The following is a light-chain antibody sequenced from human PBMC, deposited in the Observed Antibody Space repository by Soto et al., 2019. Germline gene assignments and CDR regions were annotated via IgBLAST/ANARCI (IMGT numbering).Light chain of an antibody. CDR2: EVT. CDR3: SSYASSSSYV. J-gene: IGLJ1*01. CDR1: SMELGGYNH. V-gene: IGLV2-14*01. Sequence: QSALTQPASVSGSPVQSITISCTGTSMELGGYNHVSWYQIHPGKAPRLIIYEVTSRPSGVSYRFSCSKSGSSASGASSWPQAEAEAAHYCSSYASSSSYVFGGGTKVTLL.